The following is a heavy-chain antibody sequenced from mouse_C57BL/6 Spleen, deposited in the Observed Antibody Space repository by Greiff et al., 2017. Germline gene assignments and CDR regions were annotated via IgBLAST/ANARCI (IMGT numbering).Heavy chain of an antibody. V-gene: IGHV5-17*01. Sequence: EVKLMESGGGLVKPGGSLKLSCAASGFTFSDYGMHWVRQAPEKGLEWVAYISSGSSTIYYADTVKGRFTISRDNAKNTLFLQMTSLRSEDTAMYYCARPRPFYAMDYWGQGTSVTVSS. J-gene: IGHJ4*01. CDR3: ARPRPFYAMDY. CDR1: GFTFSDYG. CDR2: ISSGSSTI.